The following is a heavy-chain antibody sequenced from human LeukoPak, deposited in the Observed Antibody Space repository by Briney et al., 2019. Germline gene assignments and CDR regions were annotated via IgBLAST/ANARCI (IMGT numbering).Heavy chain of an antibody. Sequence: GRSLRLSCAASGFTFSSYGMHWVRQAPGKGLEWVAVISYDGSNKYYADSVKGRFTISRDNSKNTLYLQMNSLRAEDTAVYYCARGSAMLVVLGWYFDLWGRGTVVTVSS. D-gene: IGHD6-6*01. J-gene: IGHJ2*01. CDR2: ISYDGSNK. V-gene: IGHV3-30*03. CDR3: ARGSAMLVVLGWYFDL. CDR1: GFTFSSYG.